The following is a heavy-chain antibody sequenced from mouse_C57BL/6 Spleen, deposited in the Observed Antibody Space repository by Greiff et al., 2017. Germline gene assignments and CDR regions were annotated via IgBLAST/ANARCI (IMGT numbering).Heavy chain of an antibody. CDR2: ITPNTGGT. V-gene: IGHV1-18*01. Sequence: EVQLQQSGPELVKPGASVKIPCKASGYTFPDYNMDWVKQSHGKSLEWIGDITPNTGGTIYNQKFKGKATLTVDKSSSTAYMELRSLTSEDTAVYYCARRDYYAKDTWGQGTSVTVSS. J-gene: IGHJ4*01. CDR3: ARRDYYAKDT. CDR1: GYTFPDYN.